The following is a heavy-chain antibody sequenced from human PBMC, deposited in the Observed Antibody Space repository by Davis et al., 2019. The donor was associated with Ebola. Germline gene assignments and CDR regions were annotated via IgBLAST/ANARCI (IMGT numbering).Heavy chain of an antibody. CDR1: GFSFSTHA. V-gene: IGHV3-23*01. Sequence: PGGSLRLSCAASGFSFSTHAMSWVRQAPGKGLEWVSSISASGDNTYYADSVKGRFTISRDNSKNTLFLQMNSLRAEDTAVYYCVSKYSGYDPPVYWGQGTLVTVSS. CDR2: ISASGDNT. D-gene: IGHD5-12*01. CDR3: VSKYSGYDPPVY. J-gene: IGHJ4*02.